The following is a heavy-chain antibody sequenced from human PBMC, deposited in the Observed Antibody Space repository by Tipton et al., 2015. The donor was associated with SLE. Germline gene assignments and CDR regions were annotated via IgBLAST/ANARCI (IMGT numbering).Heavy chain of an antibody. CDR3: ARDPLVRSPGAGGFFDL. V-gene: IGHV4-38-2*02. CDR1: GYSIGSGFY. J-gene: IGHJ4*01. D-gene: IGHD3-16*02. CDR2: VFHSGTT. Sequence: TLSLTCTVSGYSIGSGFYWGWFRQPPGKGLEWIATVFHSGTTYYSPSLRSRLSVSIDTSKNQFSLKLTSVTAADTAVYYCARDPLVRSPGAGGFFDLWGHGTLVTVSS.